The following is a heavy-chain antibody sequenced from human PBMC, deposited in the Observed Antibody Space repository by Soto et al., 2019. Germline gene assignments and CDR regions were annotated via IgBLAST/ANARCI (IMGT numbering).Heavy chain of an antibody. CDR3: ARGYCRGGSCYSGGMDV. CDR2: IYHSGST. D-gene: IGHD2-15*01. Sequence: PSETLSLTCAVSGGSISSSNWWSWVRQPPGKGLEWIGEIYHSGSTNYNPSLKSRVTISVDKSKNQFSLKLSSVTAADTAVYYCARGYCRGGSCYSGGMDVWGQGTTVTV. CDR1: GGSISSSNW. V-gene: IGHV4-4*02. J-gene: IGHJ6*02.